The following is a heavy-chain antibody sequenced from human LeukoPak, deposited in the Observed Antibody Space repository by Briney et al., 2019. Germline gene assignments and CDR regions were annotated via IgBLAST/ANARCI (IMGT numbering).Heavy chain of an antibody. Sequence: ASVKVSCKASGYTFTSYGISWLRQAPGRGLEWMGWISAYNGNTNYAQKLQGTVTMTTDTSTSTAYMELRSLRSDDTAVYYCARGVDYDFWSGYFGWFDPWGQGTLVTVSS. CDR3: ARGVDYDFWSGYFGWFDP. CDR2: ISAYNGNT. D-gene: IGHD3-3*01. V-gene: IGHV1-18*01. CDR1: GYTFTSYG. J-gene: IGHJ5*02.